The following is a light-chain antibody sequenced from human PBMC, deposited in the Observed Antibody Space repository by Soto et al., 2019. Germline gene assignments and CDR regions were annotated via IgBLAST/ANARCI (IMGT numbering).Light chain of an antibody. CDR2: DAS. CDR1: QSVGNS. Sequence: EIVLTQSPATLSLSPGERATLSCRASQSVGNSLLWYQQKPGQAPRLLMYDASIRATGIPARFSGSGSGTDFTLTISRLEPEDFAVYYCQQYGSSPWTFGQGTKVDIK. J-gene: IGKJ1*01. V-gene: IGKV3-20*01. CDR3: QQYGSSPWT.